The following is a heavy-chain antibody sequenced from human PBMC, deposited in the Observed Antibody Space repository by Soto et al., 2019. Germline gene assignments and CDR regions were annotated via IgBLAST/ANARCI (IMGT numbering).Heavy chain of an antibody. J-gene: IGHJ6*02. Sequence: GGSLRLSCAASGFSFSTFGMHWVRQAPGKGLEWVAGMLCDGTSIYYADSVEGRFTISRDNSKNTLYLQMNSLRGEDTAVYYCARDRHGSDWYTYYFYTLAVWGQGTTVTVSS. V-gene: IGHV3-30*03. CDR2: MLCDGTSI. CDR3: ARDRHGSDWYTYYFYTLAV. D-gene: IGHD6-13*01. CDR1: GFSFSTFG.